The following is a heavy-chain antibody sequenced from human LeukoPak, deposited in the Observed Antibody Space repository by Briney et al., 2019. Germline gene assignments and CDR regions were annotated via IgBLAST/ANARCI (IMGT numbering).Heavy chain of an antibody. V-gene: IGHV4-61*01. CDR2: SYNRGRP. J-gene: IGHJ4*02. CDR3: VRGHVGY. Sequence: PSETLSLTCTVSGGSVCSSIYHSFWVRPPPGMGLECIGFSYNRGRPDYNASIKSRVTISVDMVMTQFALKVMSVTAAVTAVYYCVRGHVGYWVQRTLVTDSS. CDR1: GGSVCSSIYH.